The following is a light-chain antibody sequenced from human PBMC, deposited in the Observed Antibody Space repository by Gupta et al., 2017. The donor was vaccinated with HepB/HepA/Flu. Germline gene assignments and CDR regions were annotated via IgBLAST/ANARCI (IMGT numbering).Light chain of an antibody. V-gene: IGLV2-14*03. CDR1: NSDIGGYHY. CDR2: SVS. J-gene: IGLJ1*01. CDR3: TSYTSSITYV. Sequence: QSALTQPAAVSGSTGQSITRACTGTNSDIGGYHYVSWYQQHPGKAPKLIIYSVSDRPSGVSNRFSGSKSGNTASLTISGLQAEDEADYYCTSYTSSITYVFGTGTRVTVL.